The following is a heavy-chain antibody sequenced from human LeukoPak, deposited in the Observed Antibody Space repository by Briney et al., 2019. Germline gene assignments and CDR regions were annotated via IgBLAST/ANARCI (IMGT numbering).Heavy chain of an antibody. J-gene: IGHJ6*03. D-gene: IGHD1-26*01. CDR1: GDSVSSPSHH. CDR3: ASQGHHGKIVGTTLSYFYMDV. Sequence: PSETLSLTCTVSGDSVSSPSHHWAWIRQPPGKGLEWIASIYYTGNTYYNPSLKSRVTISVDTSKNQFSLKLSSVTAADTAFSYCASQGHHGKIVGTTLSYFYMDVWGKGTTVTVSS. V-gene: IGHV4-39*07. CDR2: IYYTGNT.